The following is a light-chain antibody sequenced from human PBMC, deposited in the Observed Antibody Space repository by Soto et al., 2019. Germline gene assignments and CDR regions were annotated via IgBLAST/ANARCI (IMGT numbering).Light chain of an antibody. CDR2: GAS. CDR3: QKYNRTPCT. J-gene: IGKJ1*01. Sequence: DIQMTQSPSSLSASVGDRVTITCRASQGIYKYLAWYQQKPGKVPKVLIYGASTLQSGVPSRFSGAGSGTNFTLTISILQPEDVATYYFQKYNRTPCTVVQGTKVEIK. V-gene: IGKV1-27*01. CDR1: QGIYKY.